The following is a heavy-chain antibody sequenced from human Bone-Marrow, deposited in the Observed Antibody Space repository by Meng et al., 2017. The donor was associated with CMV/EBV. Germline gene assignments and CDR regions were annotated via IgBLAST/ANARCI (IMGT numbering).Heavy chain of an antibody. CDR2: INPNSGGT. CDR1: GYTFTGYY. Sequence: ASVKVSCKASGYTFTGYYMHWVRQAPGQGLEWMGWINPNSGGTNYAQKFQGRVTMTRDTAISTAYMELSRLRSDDPAVYYCARGWRDGYNYALFGYWGQGTLVTVSS. J-gene: IGHJ4*02. V-gene: IGHV1-2*02. CDR3: ARGWRDGYNYALFGY. D-gene: IGHD5-24*01.